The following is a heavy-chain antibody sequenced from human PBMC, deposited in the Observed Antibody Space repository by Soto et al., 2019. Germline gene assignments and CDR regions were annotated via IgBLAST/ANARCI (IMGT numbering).Heavy chain of an antibody. CDR3: ADGGEWSFNFEY. CDR2: ISGSGENT. CDR1: GFSFSIYA. V-gene: IGHV3-23*01. Sequence: QSGGSLRLSCAASGFSFSIYAMSWVRQAPGKGLEWVCGISGSGENTYYADSVKGRFTISRDNSKNTLYLQMNNLRVEDKAVYYCADGGEWSFNFEYWGQGTLVTVSS. J-gene: IGHJ4*02. D-gene: IGHD3-3*01.